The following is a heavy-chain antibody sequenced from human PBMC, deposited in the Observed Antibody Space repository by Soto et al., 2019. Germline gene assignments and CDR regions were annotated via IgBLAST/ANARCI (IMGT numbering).Heavy chain of an antibody. D-gene: IGHD6-13*01. CDR3: ATRDSSRFY. CDR1: GVSISSQDW. Sequence: QVQLQESGPGLVKPSGTLSLTCAVSGVSISSQDWWTWVRQPTGKGLEWIGESHQSGNTNYNSSRESRVTISVDKSKNQSALKLTSVTVADTAVYYCATRDSSRFYWGQGTLVTVSS. J-gene: IGHJ4*02. V-gene: IGHV4-4*02. CDR2: SHQSGNT.